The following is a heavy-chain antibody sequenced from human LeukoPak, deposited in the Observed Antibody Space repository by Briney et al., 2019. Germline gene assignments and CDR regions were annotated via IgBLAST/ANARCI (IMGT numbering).Heavy chain of an antibody. Sequence: GGSLRLSCTASGFTFGDYAMSWVRQAPGKGLEWLSCISISGGTIFYADSVKGRFTISRDNAKNSLYLQMNSLRDEDTAVYYCARGTGAYYYWGQGTLVTVSS. CDR3: ARGTGAYYY. J-gene: IGHJ4*02. V-gene: IGHV3-48*02. D-gene: IGHD3-16*01. CDR2: ISISGGTI. CDR1: GFTFGDYA.